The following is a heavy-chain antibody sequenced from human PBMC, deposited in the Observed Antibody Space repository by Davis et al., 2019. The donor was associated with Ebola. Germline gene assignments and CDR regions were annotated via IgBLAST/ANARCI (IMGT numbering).Heavy chain of an antibody. D-gene: IGHD1-7*01. V-gene: IGHV1-2*02. J-gene: IGHJ6*03. CDR3: ARDVTGTRSAYYYYYMDV. Sequence: ASVKVSCKASGYTFTGYYMHWVRQAPGQGLEWMGWINPNSGGTNYAQKFQGRVTMTRDTSISTAYMELSRLRSDDTAVYYCARDVTGTRSAYYYYYMDVWGKGTTVTVSS. CDR1: GYTFTGYY. CDR2: INPNSGGT.